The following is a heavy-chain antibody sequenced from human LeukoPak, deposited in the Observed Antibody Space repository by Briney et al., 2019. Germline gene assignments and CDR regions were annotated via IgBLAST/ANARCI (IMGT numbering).Heavy chain of an antibody. CDR1: GYTFTAYY. D-gene: IGHD2/OR15-2a*01. Sequence: ASVKVSCTTSGYTFTAYYMHWVRQAPRQGLEWMGWINPKSGGTIYSQSFQGRVTVTRDTSISTAYMELSRLRSDDTAVYFCARENMDSNSFDYWGQGTLVTVSS. CDR3: ARENMDSNSFDY. J-gene: IGHJ4*02. CDR2: INPKSGGT. V-gene: IGHV1-2*02.